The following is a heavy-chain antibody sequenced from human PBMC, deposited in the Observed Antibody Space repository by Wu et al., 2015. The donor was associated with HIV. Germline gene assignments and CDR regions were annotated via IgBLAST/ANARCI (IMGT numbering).Heavy chain of an antibody. Sequence: QVQLVQSGAEVKKPGSSVKVSCKASGGTFSSYAISWVRQAPGQGLEWMGRIIPIFGTANYAQKFQGRVTITADESTSTAYMELSSLRSEDTAVYYCARSRPLHYGGNSGGWFDPWGQGTLVTGLL. J-gene: IGHJ5*02. CDR3: ARSRPLHYGGNSGGWFDP. CDR2: IIPIFGTA. CDR1: GGTFSSYA. V-gene: IGHV1-69*13. D-gene: IGHD4-23*01.